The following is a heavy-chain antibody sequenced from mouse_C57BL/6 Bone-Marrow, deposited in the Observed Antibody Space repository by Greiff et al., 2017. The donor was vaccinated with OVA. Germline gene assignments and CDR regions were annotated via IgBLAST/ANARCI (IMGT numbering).Heavy chain of an antibody. CDR2: IYPRSGNT. V-gene: IGHV1-81*01. CDR3: ASDGYYVGAWFAY. D-gene: IGHD2-3*01. Sequence: VQLQQPGAELARPGASVKLSCKASGYTFTSYGISWVKQRTGQGLEWIGEIYPRSGNTYYKEKFKGKATLTADKSSSTAYMELRSLTSEDSAVYFGASDGYYVGAWFAYWGQGTLVTVSA. J-gene: IGHJ3*01. CDR1: GYTFTSYG.